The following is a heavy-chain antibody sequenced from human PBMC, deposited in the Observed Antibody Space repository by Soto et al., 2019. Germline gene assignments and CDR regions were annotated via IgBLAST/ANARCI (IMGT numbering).Heavy chain of an antibody. Sequence: QVQLVESGGGEVQPGTSLRLSCIASGFIFSNNGMHWVRQAPGKGLEWVALVSHDGRKTFYADSVKGRLTIYRDNSXXTXHLHMNNLRPEDTAVYRCARDLTQGASGATVYGMHVWGQGTTVTVSS. CDR3: ARDLTQGASGATVYGMHV. V-gene: IGHV3-30*03. CDR1: GFIFSNNG. D-gene: IGHD7-27*01. J-gene: IGHJ6*02. CDR2: VSHDGRKT.